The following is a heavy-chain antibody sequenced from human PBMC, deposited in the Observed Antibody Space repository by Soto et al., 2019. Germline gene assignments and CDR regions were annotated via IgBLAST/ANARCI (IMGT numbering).Heavy chain of an antibody. D-gene: IGHD3-16*01. Sequence: QVQLQQWGAGLLQPSETLSLTCAVYGGSFSDYYWSCIRRPPGKGLEWIGEISLTGGNNYSPSLKSRVIIPIDTAKNQFSLKLNSVTAADPAVYYCARETMLFTFAFDIWGQGTIVTVSS. J-gene: IGHJ3*02. CDR1: GGSFSDYY. CDR3: ARETMLFTFAFDI. V-gene: IGHV4-34*01. CDR2: ISLTGGN.